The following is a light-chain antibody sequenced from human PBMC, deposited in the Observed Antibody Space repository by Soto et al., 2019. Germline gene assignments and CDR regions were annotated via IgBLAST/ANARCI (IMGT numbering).Light chain of an antibody. V-gene: IGKV3-11*01. Sequence: FAAETFNNYCRATQSVSSYFAWYQQKPGQAPRLLIYDASNRATGIPARFSGSGSGTGISLTTIVLELEVCGAYDFRGRTHRRWTWGQRTKVDIK. CDR2: DAS. CDR3: RGRTHRRWT. J-gene: IGKJ1*01. CDR1: QSVSSY.